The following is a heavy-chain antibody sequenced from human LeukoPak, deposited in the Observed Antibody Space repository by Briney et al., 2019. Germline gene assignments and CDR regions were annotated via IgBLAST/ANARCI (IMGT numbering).Heavy chain of an antibody. CDR3: ARFLGSWGSSGYQDAFDI. Sequence: PSQTLSLTCAVSGGSISSGGYSWSWIRQPPGKGLEWIGYIYHSGSTYYNPSLKSRVTISVDRSKNQFSLKLSSVTAADTAVYYCARFLGSWGSSGYQDAFDIWGQGTMVTVSS. CDR1: GGSISSGGYS. CDR2: IYHSGST. D-gene: IGHD3-22*01. J-gene: IGHJ3*02. V-gene: IGHV4-30-2*01.